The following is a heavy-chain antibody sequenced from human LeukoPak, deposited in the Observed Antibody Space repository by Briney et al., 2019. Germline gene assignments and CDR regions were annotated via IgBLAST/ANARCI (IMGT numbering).Heavy chain of an antibody. D-gene: IGHD3-3*01. J-gene: IGHJ4*02. V-gene: IGHV4-34*08. CDR2: INHSGST. CDR3: AGQIHYDFWSGNHDY. Sequence: SGGSLRLSCAASGFTFSNAWMSWIRQPPGKGLEWIGEINHSGSTNYNPSLKSRVTISVDTSKNQFSLKLSSVTAADTAVYYCAGQIHYDFWSGNHDYWGQGTLVTVSS. CDR1: GFTFSNAW.